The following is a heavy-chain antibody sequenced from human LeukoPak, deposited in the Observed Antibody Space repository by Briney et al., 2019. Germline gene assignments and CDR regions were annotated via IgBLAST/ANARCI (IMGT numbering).Heavy chain of an antibody. V-gene: IGHV4-38-2*01. Sequence: SETLSLTCAVSGYSISSGYYWGWIRQPPGMGLEWIGSIYHSGSTYYNPSLKSRVTISVDTSKNQFSLKLSSVTAADTAVYYCASSYSSSWPLDYWGQGTLVTVSS. CDR1: GYSISSGYY. J-gene: IGHJ4*02. CDR3: ASSYSSSWPLDY. CDR2: IYHSGST. D-gene: IGHD6-13*01.